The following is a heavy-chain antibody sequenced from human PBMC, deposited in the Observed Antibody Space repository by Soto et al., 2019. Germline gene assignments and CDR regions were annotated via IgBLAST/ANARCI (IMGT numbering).Heavy chain of an antibody. J-gene: IGHJ4*02. V-gene: IGHV3-30-3*02. CDR2: TSYDGLNT. CDR3: AKSSSGLRDYFDS. CDR1: GFTLSSFA. D-gene: IGHD3-10*01. Sequence: QMQLVESGGGVVQPGGSLRLSCAASGFTLSSFAMHWVRQAPGKGLEWVATTSYDGLNTFYGESVRGRFSISRDTSKNTLFLLMDCLKPEDTAVYFCAKSSSGLRDYFDSWGRGTLVTVSS.